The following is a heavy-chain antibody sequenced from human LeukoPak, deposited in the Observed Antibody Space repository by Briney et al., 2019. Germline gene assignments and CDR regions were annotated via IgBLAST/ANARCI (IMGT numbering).Heavy chain of an antibody. CDR1: GGSISSYY. CDR3: ARGRSYYFDY. CDR2: IYTSGST. J-gene: IGHJ4*02. D-gene: IGHD1-26*01. V-gene: IGHV4-4*08. Sequence: SETLSLTCTVSGGSISSYYWSWIRQPPGKGLEWIGYIYTSGSTNYNPSLKSRVTMSVDTYKNQLSLKLSSVTAADTAVYYCARGRSYYFDYWGQGTLVTVSS.